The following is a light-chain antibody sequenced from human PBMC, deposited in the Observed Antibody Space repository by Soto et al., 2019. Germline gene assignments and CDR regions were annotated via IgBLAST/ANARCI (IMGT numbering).Light chain of an antibody. CDR3: SSYAGRNNLV. Sequence: QSVLTQPPSASGSPGQSVTISCTGTSSDVGGYNYVSWYQQYPGKAPKLMIYEVSKRPSGVPDRFSGSKSGNTASLTVSGLQAEDEADYYCSSYAGRNNLVFGGGTKLTVL. CDR1: SSDVGGYNY. J-gene: IGLJ2*01. V-gene: IGLV2-8*01. CDR2: EVS.